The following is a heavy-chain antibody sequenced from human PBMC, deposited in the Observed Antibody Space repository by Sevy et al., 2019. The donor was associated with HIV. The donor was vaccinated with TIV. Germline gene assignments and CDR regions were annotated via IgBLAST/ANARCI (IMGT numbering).Heavy chain of an antibody. CDR2: IKPDGRDK. J-gene: IGHJ4*02. Sequence: GGSLRLSCAASGFSFSAYWMNWAAQAQGRGLEGGAKIKPDGRDKHYVDSAEGRFTISRDNAKNSLYLQMNSLRVEDTAMYYCAQETFGRFDSWGQGTLVTVSS. V-gene: IGHV3-7*01. D-gene: IGHD1-26*01. CDR3: AQETFGRFDS. CDR1: GFSFSAYW.